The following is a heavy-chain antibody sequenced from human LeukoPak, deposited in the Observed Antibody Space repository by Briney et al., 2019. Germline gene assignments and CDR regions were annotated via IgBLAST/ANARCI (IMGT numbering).Heavy chain of an antibody. CDR1: GGSFSGYY. D-gene: IGHD3-10*01. Sequence: SETLSLTCDVYGGSFSGYYWSWILQPPGKGLEWLGEIKHSGSTNYNPSLKSRVTISVDTSKNQFSLKLSSVPAADTAVYYCARGVYGSGSYYLDGMDVWGQGTTVTVSS. CDR2: IKHSGST. CDR3: ARGVYGSGSYYLDGMDV. J-gene: IGHJ6*02. V-gene: IGHV4-34*01.